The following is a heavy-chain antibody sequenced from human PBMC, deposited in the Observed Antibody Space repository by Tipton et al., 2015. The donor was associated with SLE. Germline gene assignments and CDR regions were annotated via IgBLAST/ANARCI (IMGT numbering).Heavy chain of an antibody. CDR1: GFTFRSYW. V-gene: IGHV3-7*01. D-gene: IGHD3/OR15-3a*01. J-gene: IGHJ4*02. CDR3: ARDWTPLDY. CDR2: IKQDGSEK. Sequence: SLRLSCAASGFTFRSYWMSWVRQAPGKGLEWVANIKQDGSEKYYVDSVKGRFTISRDNAKNSLCLQMGSLRAEDTAVYYCARDWTPLDYWGQGTLVTVSS.